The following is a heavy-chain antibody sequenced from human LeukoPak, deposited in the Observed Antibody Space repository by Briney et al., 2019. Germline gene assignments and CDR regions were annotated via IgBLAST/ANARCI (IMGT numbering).Heavy chain of an antibody. D-gene: IGHD5-12*01. V-gene: IGHV1-3*01. CDR3: AGAPSAYSGYDSWFDP. CDR1: GYTFTSYA. Sequence: ASVKVSCKASGYTFTSYAMHWVRQAPGQRLEWMGWINAGNGNTKYSQKFQGRVTITRDTSASTAYMELSSLRSEDTAVYYCAGAPSAYSGYDSWFDPWGQGTLVTVSS. CDR2: INAGNGNT. J-gene: IGHJ5*02.